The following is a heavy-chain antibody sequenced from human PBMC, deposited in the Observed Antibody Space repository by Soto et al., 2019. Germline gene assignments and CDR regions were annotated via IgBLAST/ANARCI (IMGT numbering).Heavy chain of an antibody. CDR1: GFSLTTPFMC. J-gene: IGHJ3*02. CDR3: TRIDYEILTGPDAFDI. CDR2: IYYTGNT. D-gene: IGHD3-9*01. Sequence: SGPTLVNPTQTLTLTCTFSGFSLTTPFMCVSWIRQPPGKGLEWIGYIYYTGNTYYNPSLKSRFTISVDTSKNQFSLRVTSVTAADTAVYYCTRIDYEILTGPDAFDIWGQGTMVTVS. V-gene: IGHV4-30-4*01.